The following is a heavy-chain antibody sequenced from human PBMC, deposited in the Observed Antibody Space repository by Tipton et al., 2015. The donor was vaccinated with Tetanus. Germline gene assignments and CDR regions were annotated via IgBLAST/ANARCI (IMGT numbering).Heavy chain of an antibody. J-gene: IGHJ5*02. Sequence: SLRLSCAASGFTFSSYGMSWVRQAPAKGLEWVSGISGSGDSTYYADSVKGRFTISRDNSKLYLQMNSLRAEDRAVYYRAKDSRHTGYDADLWGQGTLVAVSS. D-gene: IGHD5-12*01. V-gene: IGHV3-23*01. CDR3: AKDSRHTGYDADL. CDR1: GFTFSSYG. CDR2: ISGSGDST.